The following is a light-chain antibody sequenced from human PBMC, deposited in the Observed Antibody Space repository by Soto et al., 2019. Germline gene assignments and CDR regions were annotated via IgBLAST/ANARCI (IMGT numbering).Light chain of an antibody. J-gene: IGKJ1*01. CDR3: QQYTNTNNPWM. V-gene: IGKV1-5*01. CDR2: DAS. Sequence: DIQVTQYPQTLYASVGERFTITFRASQPISTWMAWYQQKPGKAPKLLVYDASTLQSGVASRFSGSGSGTEFTLIISGLQPDDSATYYCQQYTNTNNPWMFGQGTKVDIK. CDR1: QPISTW.